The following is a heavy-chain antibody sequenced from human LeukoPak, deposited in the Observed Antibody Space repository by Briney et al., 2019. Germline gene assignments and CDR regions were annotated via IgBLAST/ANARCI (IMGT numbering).Heavy chain of an antibody. CDR2: INHSGST. CDR3: ARVPRPLYYYGSGSYPKYGMDV. Sequence: SETLSLTCAVYGGSFSGYYWSWIRQPPGKGLEWIGEINHSGSTNYNPSLKSRVTISVDTSKNQFSLKLSSVTAADTAVYYCARVPRPLYYYGSGSYPKYGMDVWGKGTTVTVSP. D-gene: IGHD3-10*01. V-gene: IGHV4-34*01. CDR1: GGSFSGYY. J-gene: IGHJ6*04.